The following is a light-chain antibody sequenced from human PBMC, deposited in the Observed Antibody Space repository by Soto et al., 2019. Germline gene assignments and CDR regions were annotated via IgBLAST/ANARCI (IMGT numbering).Light chain of an antibody. V-gene: IGKV3-20*01. J-gene: IGKJ1*01. CDR1: QSVSSNQ. CDR2: GAS. CDR3: QQYDRSPPT. Sequence: EIVLTQSPGTLSLSPGERATLSCRASQSVSSNQLAWCQQKPGRAPRLLIYGASSRATGIPDRFSGSGSGTDFTLTISRLAPEDFAVYYCQQYDRSPPTVGQGTKVEIK.